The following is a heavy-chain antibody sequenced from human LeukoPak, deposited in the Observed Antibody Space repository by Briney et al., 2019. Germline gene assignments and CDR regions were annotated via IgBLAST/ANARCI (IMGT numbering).Heavy chain of an antibody. V-gene: IGHV3-23*01. CDR3: AKVKTSGTYSFDY. CDR1: GFTFNTYA. D-gene: IGHD1-26*01. J-gene: IGHJ4*02. Sequence: GGSLRLPCVASGFTFNTYAMSWVRQAPGKGLEWVSGIASGGATTFYADSVKGRFTISRDNSKNTVYLQIDSLRAEDTALYYCAKVKTSGTYSFDYWGQGTLVTVSS. CDR2: IASGGATT.